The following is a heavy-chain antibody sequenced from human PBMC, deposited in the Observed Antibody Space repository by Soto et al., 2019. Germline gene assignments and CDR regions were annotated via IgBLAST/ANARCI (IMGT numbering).Heavy chain of an antibody. D-gene: IGHD2-21*02. CDR2: FDPEDGET. V-gene: IGHV1-24*01. Sequence: ASVKVSCKVSGCTLTELSMHWVRQAPGKGLEWMGGFDPEDGETIYAQKFQGRVTMTEDTSTDTAYMELSSLRSEDTAVYYCATWVYCGGDCYTLAFQHWGQGTLVTVSS. CDR1: GCTLTELS. CDR3: ATWVYCGGDCYTLAFQH. J-gene: IGHJ1*01.